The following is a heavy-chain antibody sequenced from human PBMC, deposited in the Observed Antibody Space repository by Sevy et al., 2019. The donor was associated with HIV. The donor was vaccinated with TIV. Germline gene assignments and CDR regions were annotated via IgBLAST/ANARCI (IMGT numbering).Heavy chain of an antibody. CDR2: IYYSGST. J-gene: IGHJ6*02. Sequence: TLSLTCTVSGGSISSGGYYWSWIRQHPGKGLEWIGYIYYSGSTYYNPSLKSRVTISVDTSKNQFSLKLSSVTAADTAVYYCARGRRDGYNPLGYYYGMDVWGQGTTVTVSS. CDR1: GGSISSGGYY. V-gene: IGHV4-31*03. D-gene: IGHD5-12*01. CDR3: ARGRRDGYNPLGYYYGMDV.